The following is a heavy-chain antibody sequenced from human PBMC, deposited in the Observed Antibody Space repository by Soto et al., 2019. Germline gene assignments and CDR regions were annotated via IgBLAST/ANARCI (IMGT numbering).Heavy chain of an antibody. CDR3: ARDYPLCSSTSCYPIDY. CDR1: GYTFTSYG. Sequence: ASVKVSCKASGYTFTSYGNSWVRQAPGQGLEWMGRINAYNGNTNYAQKFQGRVTMTTDTSTSTAYMELRSLRSDDTAVYYCARDYPLCSSTSCYPIDYRGQGTLVTVSS. CDR2: INAYNGNT. V-gene: IGHV1-18*01. D-gene: IGHD2-2*01. J-gene: IGHJ4*02.